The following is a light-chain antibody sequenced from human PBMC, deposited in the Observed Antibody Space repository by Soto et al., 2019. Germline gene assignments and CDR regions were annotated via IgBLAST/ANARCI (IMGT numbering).Light chain of an antibody. Sequence: QSALTQPPSASGSPGQSVTISCTGTSSDVGGYNYVSWYQQHPGKAPKLIIYEVNKWPSGVPDRFSGSKSGNTASLTVSGLQAEVEADYYCSSYAGSNNFVFGTGTKLTVL. V-gene: IGLV2-8*01. J-gene: IGLJ1*01. CDR1: SSDVGGYNY. CDR3: SSYAGSNNFV. CDR2: EVN.